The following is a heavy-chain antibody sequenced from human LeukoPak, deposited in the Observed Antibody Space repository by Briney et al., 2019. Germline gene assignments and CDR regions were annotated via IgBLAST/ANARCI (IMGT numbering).Heavy chain of an antibody. CDR2: IISNGRST. J-gene: IGHJ6*03. V-gene: IGHV3-64*02. Sequence: GGSLRLSCSASGFIFTTYAMHWVRQAPGKGMEYVSAIISNGRSTYYADSVQGRFTISRDDSKSTLYLQMDSLRPEDMAVYYCARRFGEYVNYMDVWGKGTTVTVSS. CDR3: ARRFGEYVNYMDV. D-gene: IGHD3-10*01. CDR1: GFIFTTYA.